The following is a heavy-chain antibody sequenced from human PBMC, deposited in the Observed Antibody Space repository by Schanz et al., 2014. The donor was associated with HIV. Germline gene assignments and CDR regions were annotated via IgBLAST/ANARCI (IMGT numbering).Heavy chain of an antibody. V-gene: IGHV3-11*04. CDR1: GFSLGDYY. D-gene: IGHD1-26*01. J-gene: IGHJ4*02. CDR2: ITNSGNRM. CDR3: VLPSPKIVGGLGEHYFDH. Sequence: QEQLVESGGGSVKPGGSLRLSCAASGFSLGDYYMSWIRQAPGKGLEWISYITNSGNRMNYADSVKGRFTISRDNAKNSLYLQMNSLRAEDTAVYYCVLPSPKIVGGLGEHYFDHWGQGTLVTVSS.